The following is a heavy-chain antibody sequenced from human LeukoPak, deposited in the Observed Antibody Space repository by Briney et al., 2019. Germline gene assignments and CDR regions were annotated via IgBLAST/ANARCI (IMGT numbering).Heavy chain of an antibody. J-gene: IGHJ4*02. CDR2: ITHSGST. D-gene: IGHD3-10*01. CDR3: ARRSYGSGSYNY. CDR1: GGSFGGYY. V-gene: IGHV4-34*01. Sequence: SETLSLTCAVYGGSFGGYYWSWIRQPPGKGLEWIGEITHSGSTNYNPSLESRVTISVDSSKNQFSLKLSSVTAADTAVYYCARRSYGSGSYNYWGQGTLVTVSS.